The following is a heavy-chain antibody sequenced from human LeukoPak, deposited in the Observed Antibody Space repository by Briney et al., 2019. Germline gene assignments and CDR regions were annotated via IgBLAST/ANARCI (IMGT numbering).Heavy chain of an antibody. CDR3: ARLLVGATTHIDY. D-gene: IGHD1-26*01. Sequence: PSETLSLTCTVSGGSISSSSYSWGWIRQPPGKGLEWIGSIYYSGSTYYNPSLKSRVTISVDTSKNQFSLKLSSVTAADTAVYYCARLLVGATTHIDYWGQGTLVTVSS. V-gene: IGHV4-39*01. J-gene: IGHJ4*02. CDR2: IYYSGST. CDR1: GGSISSSSYS.